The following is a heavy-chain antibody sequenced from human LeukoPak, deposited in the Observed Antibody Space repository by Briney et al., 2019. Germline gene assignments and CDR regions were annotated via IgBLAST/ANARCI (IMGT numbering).Heavy chain of an antibody. J-gene: IGHJ6*04. V-gene: IGHV3-33*06. CDR2: VWDDGINK. CDR3: VKEPAPYSLGDA. CDR1: GFTFSHYG. D-gene: IGHD5-18*01. Sequence: GGSLRLSCGASGFTFSHYGMHWVRQAPGKGLEWVAVVWDDGINKFYADSVKGRFTISSDNSKHTVSLHMNSLRAEDTAVYYCVKEPAPYSLGDAWGKGTTVTVSS.